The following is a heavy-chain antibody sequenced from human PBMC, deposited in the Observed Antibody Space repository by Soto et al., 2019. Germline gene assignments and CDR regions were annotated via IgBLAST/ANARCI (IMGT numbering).Heavy chain of an antibody. CDR3: AKSQEIGTHFFDS. V-gene: IGHV3-13*01. D-gene: IGHD6-13*01. Sequence: GGSLRLSCEASGFTFSGFDMHWVRQPTGKGLEWVSSIGTAGDTYYAVSVKGRFTISRDNAKNSLSLQMYSLRAGDMAVYFCAKSQEIGTHFFDSWGQGTQVTVSS. J-gene: IGHJ4*02. CDR2: IGTAGDT. CDR1: GFTFSGFD.